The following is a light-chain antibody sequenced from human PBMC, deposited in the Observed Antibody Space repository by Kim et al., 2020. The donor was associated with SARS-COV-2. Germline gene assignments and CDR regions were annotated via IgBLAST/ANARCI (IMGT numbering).Light chain of an antibody. Sequence: GQSITISCTGTNSDVGSYNLVSWYQQHPGKAPKLIIYEGSKRPSGVSNRFSGSKSGNTASLTISGLQTEDEADYYCCSYASSSPWVFGGGTQLTVL. V-gene: IGLV2-23*01. CDR3: CSYASSSPWV. CDR2: EGS. J-gene: IGLJ3*02. CDR1: NSDVGSYNL.